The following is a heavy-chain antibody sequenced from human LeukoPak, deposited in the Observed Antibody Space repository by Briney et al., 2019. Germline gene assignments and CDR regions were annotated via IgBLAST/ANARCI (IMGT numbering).Heavy chain of an antibody. Sequence: PGGSLRVSCAASGFSFNNAWMTWVRQAPGKGLEWVGRIRSYGDGGTTDYAAPVKGRFIISRDDSKDTVYPQMDSLKIEDTAVYYCCTVGGLNYVWLTYYFEYWGPGTRVAVSS. D-gene: IGHD3-16*01. CDR3: CTVGGLNYVWLTYYFEY. J-gene: IGHJ4*02. V-gene: IGHV3-15*01. CDR2: IRSYGDGGTT. CDR1: GFSFNNAW.